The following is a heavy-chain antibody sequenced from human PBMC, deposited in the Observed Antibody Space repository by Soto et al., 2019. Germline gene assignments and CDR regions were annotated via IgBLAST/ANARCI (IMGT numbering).Heavy chain of an antibody. V-gene: IGHV1-18*04. J-gene: IGHJ6*02. Sequence: QVQLVQSGAEVKKPGASVKVSCKASGYTFTSYGISWVRQAPGQGLEWMGWISAYNGNTNYAQKLQGRVTMTTDTSTSTAYMELRSLRSDDTAVYYCARDELGRDYNNYFTYYYGMDVWGQGTTVTVSS. CDR2: ISAYNGNT. CDR1: GYTFTSYG. D-gene: IGHD4-4*01. CDR3: ARDELGRDYNNYFTYYYGMDV.